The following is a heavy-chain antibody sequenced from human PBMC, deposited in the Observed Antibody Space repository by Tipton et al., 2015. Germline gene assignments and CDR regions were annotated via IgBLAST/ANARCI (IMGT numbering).Heavy chain of an antibody. CDR3: ARDRAWGFDY. CDR2: ISHSGNT. V-gene: IGHV4-38-2*02. D-gene: IGHD7-27*01. Sequence: TLSLTCTVSGGSISSDYYWGWIRQPPGKGLEWIGSISHSGNTYYNPSLKSRATISVDTSKNQFSLKLTSVTAADTAVYYCARDRAWGFDYWGQGTLVTVSS. CDR1: GGSISSDYY. J-gene: IGHJ4*02.